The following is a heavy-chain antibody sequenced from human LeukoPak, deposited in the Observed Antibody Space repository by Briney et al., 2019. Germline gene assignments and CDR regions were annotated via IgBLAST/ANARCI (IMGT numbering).Heavy chain of an antibody. Sequence: SETLSLTCTVSGGSISSYYWSWIRQPPGKGLEWIGYIYYSGSTNYNPSPKSRVTISVDTSKNQFSLKLSSVTAADTAVYYCARHGTIFGVVIPEYYFDYWGQGALVTVSS. CDR2: IYYSGST. J-gene: IGHJ4*02. D-gene: IGHD3-3*01. CDR3: ARHGTIFGVVIPEYYFDY. CDR1: GGSISSYY. V-gene: IGHV4-59*08.